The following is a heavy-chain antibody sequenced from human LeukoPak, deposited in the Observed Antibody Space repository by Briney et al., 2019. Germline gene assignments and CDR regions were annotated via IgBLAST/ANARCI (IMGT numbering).Heavy chain of an antibody. V-gene: IGHV4-4*02. CDR2: IYHSGST. D-gene: IGHD3-10*01. Sequence: PSETLSLTCAVSGGSISSSNWWSWVRQPPGKGLEWIGEIYHSGSTNYNPSLKSRVTISVDKSKNQFSLKLSSVTAADTAVYYCVRGVPLGDGYYYYGMDVWGKGTTVTVSS. J-gene: IGHJ6*04. CDR3: VRGVPLGDGYYYYGMDV. CDR1: GGSISSSNW.